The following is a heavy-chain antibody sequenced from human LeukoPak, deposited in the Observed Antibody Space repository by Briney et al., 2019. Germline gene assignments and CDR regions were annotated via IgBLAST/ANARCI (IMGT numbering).Heavy chain of an antibody. Sequence: SETLSLTCIVSGGSISSYYWSWIRQPPGKGLEWIGYIYYSGSTNYNPSLRSRVTISVDTSKNQFSLKLSSVTAADTAVYYCARQRYSSSWLDYWGQGTLVTVSS. CDR3: ARQRYSSSWLDY. D-gene: IGHD6-13*01. J-gene: IGHJ4*02. V-gene: IGHV4-59*08. CDR2: IYYSGST. CDR1: GGSISSYY.